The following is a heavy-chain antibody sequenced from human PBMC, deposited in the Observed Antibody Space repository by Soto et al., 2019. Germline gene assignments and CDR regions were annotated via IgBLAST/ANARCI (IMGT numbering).Heavy chain of an antibody. V-gene: IGHV4-59*01. Sequence: PSETLSLTCTVSGGSISSYYWSWIRQPPGKGLEWIGYIYYSGSTNYSPSLKSRVTISVDTSKNQFSLKLSSVTAADTAVYYCARGTAMVYYFDYWGQGTLVTVSS. CDR1: GGSISSYY. CDR2: IYYSGST. D-gene: IGHD5-18*01. CDR3: ARGTAMVYYFDY. J-gene: IGHJ4*02.